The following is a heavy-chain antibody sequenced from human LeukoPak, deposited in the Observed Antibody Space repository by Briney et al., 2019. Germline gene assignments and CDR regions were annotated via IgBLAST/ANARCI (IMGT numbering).Heavy chain of an antibody. V-gene: IGHV3-30*19. CDR3: ARDSAAAAVYYFDY. J-gene: IGHJ4*02. D-gene: IGHD6-13*01. CDR1: GFTFSSYG. CDR2: ISTDGRDK. Sequence: GGSLRLSCAASGFTFSSYGMHWVRQTPGEGLVWVAVISTDGRDKHYADSVKGRFTISRDNSKSTLYLQMNSLRAEDTAVYYCARDSAAAAVYYFDYWGQGTLVTVSS.